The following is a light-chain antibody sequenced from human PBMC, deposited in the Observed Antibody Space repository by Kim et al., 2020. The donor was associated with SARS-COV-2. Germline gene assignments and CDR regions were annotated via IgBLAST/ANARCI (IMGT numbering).Light chain of an antibody. CDR3: NSRDSSGNHVL. CDR2: GKN. CDR1: RLRSYY. J-gene: IGLJ2*01. V-gene: IGLV3-19*01. Sequence: SSELTQDPAVSVALGQTVRITCQGDRLRSYYASWYQQKPGQAPVLVIYGKNNRPSGIPDRFSGSSSGNTASLTITGAQAEDEADYYCNSRDSSGNHVLFGGGTQLTVL.